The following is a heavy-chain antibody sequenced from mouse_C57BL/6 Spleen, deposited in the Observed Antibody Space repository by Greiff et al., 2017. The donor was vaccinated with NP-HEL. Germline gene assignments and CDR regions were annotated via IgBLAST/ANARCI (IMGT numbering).Heavy chain of an antibody. CDR2: ISDGGSYT. J-gene: IGHJ3*01. D-gene: IGHD3-2*02. CDR3: ARDQDSLGYEGFAY. V-gene: IGHV5-4*01. CDR1: GFTFSSYA. Sequence: EVKLVESGGGLVKPGGSPKLSCAASGFTFSSYAMSWVRQTPEKRLEWVATISDGGSYTYYPDNVKGRFTISRDNAKNNLYLQMSHLKSEDTAMYYCARDQDSLGYEGFAYWGQGTLVTVSA.